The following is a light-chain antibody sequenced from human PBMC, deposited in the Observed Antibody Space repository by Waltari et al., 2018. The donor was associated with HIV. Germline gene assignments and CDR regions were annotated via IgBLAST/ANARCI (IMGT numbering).Light chain of an antibody. CDR3: QAWDSSTYV. J-gene: IGLJ1*01. CDR1: QLGAQY. Sequence: SYALTQPPSVSVSPGQTATISCYGDQLGAQYVCWYQQRPGQSPVLVIYQDSKRPSGIPERFSGSNSGNTATLTISGTQAMDEADYFCQAWDSSTYVFGPGTKVTVL. CDR2: QDS. V-gene: IGLV3-1*01.